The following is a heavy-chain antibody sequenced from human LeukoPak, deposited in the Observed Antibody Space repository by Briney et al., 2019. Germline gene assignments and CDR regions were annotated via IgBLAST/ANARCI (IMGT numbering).Heavy chain of an antibody. J-gene: IGHJ4*02. D-gene: IGHD6-13*01. Sequence: SVKVPCKASGGTFSSYAISWVRQAPGQGLDWMGRIIPILGIANYAQKFQGRVTITADKSTSTAYMELSSLRSEDTAVYYCARDLLWAGVVDRWYGFDYWGQGTLVTVSS. CDR3: ARDLLWAGVVDRWYGFDY. CDR1: GGTFSSYA. CDR2: IIPILGIA. V-gene: IGHV1-69*04.